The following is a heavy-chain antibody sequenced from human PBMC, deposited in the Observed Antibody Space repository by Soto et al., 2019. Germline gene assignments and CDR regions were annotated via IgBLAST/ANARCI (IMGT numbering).Heavy chain of an antibody. CDR3: ARDGVTGNFDY. J-gene: IGHJ4*02. D-gene: IGHD2-21*02. V-gene: IGHV1-46*01. CDR2: IYPSGGST. Sequence: ASVKVSCKASGYTFTSYYMHWVRQAPGQGLEWMGIIYPSGGSTSYAQKFQGRVTMTRDTSTSTVYMELSSLRSEDTAVYYCARDGVTGNFDYWGQGTLVTVSS. CDR1: GYTFTSYY.